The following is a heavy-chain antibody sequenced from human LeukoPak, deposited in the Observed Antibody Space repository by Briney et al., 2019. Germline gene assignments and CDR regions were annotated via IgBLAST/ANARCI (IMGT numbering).Heavy chain of an antibody. V-gene: IGHV3-30*02. D-gene: IGHD3-16*01. Sequence: PGGSLRLSCAASGFTFNNYDMHWVRQGPGMGLEWVAFIRYDGSNECYADSVKGRFTISRDNSKNTLYLQMNSLRAEDTAVYYCVGDFDYWGQGTLVTVPS. J-gene: IGHJ4*02. CDR2: IRYDGSNE. CDR3: VGDFDY. CDR1: GFTFNNYD.